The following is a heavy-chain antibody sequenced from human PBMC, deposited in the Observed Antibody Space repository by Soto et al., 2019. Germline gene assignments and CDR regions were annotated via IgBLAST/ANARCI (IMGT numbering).Heavy chain of an antibody. J-gene: IGHJ6*02. Sequence: GGSLRLSCAASGLSVSSSDMSWVRQASGKGLEWVLVIYSGGSTHDADSVKGRFTISRDNSKNTVHLQMNSLRVDDTAVYFCSTSSRNEYHFAMDAWGQGTTVTVS. CDR2: IYSGGST. V-gene: IGHV3-53*01. D-gene: IGHD6-6*01. CDR3: STSSRNEYHFAMDA. CDR1: GLSVSSSD.